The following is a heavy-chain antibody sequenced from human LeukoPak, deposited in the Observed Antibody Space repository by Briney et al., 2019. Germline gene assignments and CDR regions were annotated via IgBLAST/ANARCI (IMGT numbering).Heavy chain of an antibody. CDR2: IYYTGNT. CDR3: ARLAYNYSGYSYIDY. CDR1: GGSISSYY. D-gene: IGHD3-22*01. V-gene: IGHV4-59*01. Sequence: SETLSLTCTVSGGSISSYYWSWIRQPPGKGLDWIGYIYYTGNTNYNPSLKSRVTISVHTSKNQFSLKLSSVTAADTAMYYCARLAYNYSGYSYIDYWGQGTLVTVSS. J-gene: IGHJ4*02.